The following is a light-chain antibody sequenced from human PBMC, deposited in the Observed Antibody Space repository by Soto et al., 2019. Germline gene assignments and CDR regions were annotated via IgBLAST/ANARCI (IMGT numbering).Light chain of an antibody. V-gene: IGKV1-8*01. J-gene: IGKJ2*01. CDR1: QGISSY. CDR2: AAS. CDR3: QQYYSYPYT. Sequence: AIRMTQSPSSFSASTGDRVTITCRTSQGISSYLAWYQQKPGKAPKLLIYAASTLQSGVPSRFSGCRSGTDFTPTISCLQSEDFATYYCQQYYSYPYTFGQGTKLEIK.